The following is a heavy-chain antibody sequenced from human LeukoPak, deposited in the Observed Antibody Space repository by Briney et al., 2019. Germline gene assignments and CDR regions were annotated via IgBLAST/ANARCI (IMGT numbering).Heavy chain of an antibody. CDR1: GFTFNRYN. J-gene: IGHJ4*02. Sequence: PGGSLRLSCAASGFTFNRYNMNWVRRAPGKGLEWVSSISTSSSYIYYADSVKGRFTISRDNAKDSLYLQMNSLRVEDTAVYYCARDLSSGWYGWDYWGQGTLVSVSS. V-gene: IGHV3-21*01. D-gene: IGHD6-19*01. CDR2: ISTSSSYI. CDR3: ARDLSSGWYGWDY.